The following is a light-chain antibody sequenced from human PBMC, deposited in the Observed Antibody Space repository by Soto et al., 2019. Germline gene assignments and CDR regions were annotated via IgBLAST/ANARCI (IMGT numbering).Light chain of an antibody. Sequence: QAVLTQPPSASASLGASVTLTCTLSSGYSNYKVDWYQQRPGKGPRFVMRVGTGGIVGSKGDGIPDRFSVLGSGLNRYLTIQDVQEEDESDYRCGADHGSGRVFGGGTKLTVL. CDR2: VGTGGIVG. CDR3: GADHGSGRV. J-gene: IGLJ3*02. V-gene: IGLV9-49*01. CDR1: SGYSNYK.